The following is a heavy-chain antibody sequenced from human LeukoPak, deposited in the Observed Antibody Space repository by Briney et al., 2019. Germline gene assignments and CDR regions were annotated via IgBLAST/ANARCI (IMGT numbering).Heavy chain of an antibody. Sequence: PGGSLRLSCAASGFTFSSYAMHWVHQAPGKGLEWVAVISYDGSNKYYADSVKGRFTISRDNAKNSLYLQMNSLRAEDTAVYYCAELGITMIGGVWGKGTTVTISS. V-gene: IGHV3-30*04. CDR3: AELGITMIGGV. J-gene: IGHJ6*04. CDR2: ISYDGSNK. D-gene: IGHD3-10*02. CDR1: GFTFSSYA.